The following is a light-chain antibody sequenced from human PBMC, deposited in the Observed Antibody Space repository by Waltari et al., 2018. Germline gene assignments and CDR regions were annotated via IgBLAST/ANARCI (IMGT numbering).Light chain of an antibody. Sequence: EIVLTQSPGTLSLSPGDRATLSCRASQNVNSFLAWYQQKRGQAPRLLIYDASKRATGIPDRIRGSGSGTYFTLTISSLEPEDFAIYYCQQRGNLPETFGRGTRVEMK. J-gene: IGKJ2*01. V-gene: IGKV3-11*01. CDR1: QNVNSF. CDR2: DAS. CDR3: QQRGNLPET.